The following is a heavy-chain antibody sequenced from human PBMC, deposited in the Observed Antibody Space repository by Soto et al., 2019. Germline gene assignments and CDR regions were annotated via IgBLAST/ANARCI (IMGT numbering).Heavy chain of an antibody. V-gene: IGHV1-69*13. J-gene: IGHJ4*02. CDR1: GGTFSSYA. CDR2: IIPIFGTA. Sequence: SVKVSCKASGGTFSSYAISWVLQAPGQGLEWMGGIIPIFGTANYAQKFQGRVTITADESTSTAYMELSSLRSEDTAVYYCARDDSSSWYGTYWGQGTLVTVSS. D-gene: IGHD6-13*01. CDR3: ARDDSSSWYGTY.